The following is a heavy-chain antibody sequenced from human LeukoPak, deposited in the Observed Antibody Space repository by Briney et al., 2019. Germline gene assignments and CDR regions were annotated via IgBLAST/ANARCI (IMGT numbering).Heavy chain of an antibody. CDR2: INSDGSST. J-gene: IGHJ5*02. V-gene: IGHV3-74*01. D-gene: IGHD6-13*01. CDR1: GFTFSSYW. CDR3: ASIAAAGPSNWFDP. Sequence: GGSLRLSCAASGFTFSSYWMHWVRQAPGKGLVWVSRINSDGSSTSYADSVKGRFTISRDNAKNTLYLQMNSLRAEDTAVYYCASIAAAGPSNWFDPWGQGTLVTVSS.